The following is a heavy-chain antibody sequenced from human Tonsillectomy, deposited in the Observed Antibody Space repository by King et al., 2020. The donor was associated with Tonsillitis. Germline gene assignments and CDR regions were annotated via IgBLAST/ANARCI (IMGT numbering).Heavy chain of an antibody. CDR2: ISWNSGSI. Sequence: VQLVESGGGLVQPGRSLRLSCAASGFTFDDYAMHWVRQAPGKGLEWVSGISWNSGSIAYADSVKGRFTISRDNAKNSLYLQMNSLRAEDTALYYCAKDRWASVYYGSGSYSTLDYWGQGTLVTVSS. D-gene: IGHD3-10*01. CDR1: GFTFDDYA. J-gene: IGHJ4*02. CDR3: AKDRWASVYYGSGSYSTLDY. V-gene: IGHV3-9*01.